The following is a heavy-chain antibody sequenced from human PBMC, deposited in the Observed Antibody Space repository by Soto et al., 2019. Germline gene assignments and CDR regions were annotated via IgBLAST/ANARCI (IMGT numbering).Heavy chain of an antibody. CDR3: ARFDQVSYYFDY. Sequence: PSETLSLTCTVSGGSITSYYWSWIRQSPGKGLEWIGYIYYRGSTNYNPSLKSRVTISVDTSKNQFSLKLSSVTAADTAVYYCARFDQVSYYFDYWGPGTLVTVSS. V-gene: IGHV4-59*01. CDR2: IYYRGST. J-gene: IGHJ4*02. CDR1: GGSITSYY.